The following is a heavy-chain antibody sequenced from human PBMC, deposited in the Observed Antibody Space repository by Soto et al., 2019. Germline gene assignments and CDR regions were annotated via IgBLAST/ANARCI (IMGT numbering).Heavy chain of an antibody. V-gene: IGHV1-18*01. CDR1: GYTFISYG. CDR3: ARVGYFHYFDM. CDR2: ISAYDGNT. Sequence: QVQLVQSGAEVKKPGASVKVSCKASGYTFISYGISWLRLAPGQGLQWMGWISAYDGNTNYAQNLHGRVTMTTDTSTNTAYMELRSLRSDDTAVYYCARVGYFHYFDMWGQGTMVTVSS. J-gene: IGHJ3*02. D-gene: IGHD2-21*01.